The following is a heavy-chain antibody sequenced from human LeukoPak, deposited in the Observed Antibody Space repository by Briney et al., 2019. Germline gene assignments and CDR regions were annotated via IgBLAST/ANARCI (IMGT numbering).Heavy chain of an antibody. D-gene: IGHD3-22*01. J-gene: IGHJ3*02. CDR3: ARDLKGAIGYYDSSGYYPSGTFHI. CDR1: GFTFSSYA. V-gene: IGHV3-30*04. Sequence: GGSLRLFCAASGFTFSSYAIHWARQAPGKGLEWVAVISYDGSKKYYADSVKGRFTISRDNSKNTLYLQMNSLRAEDTAVYYCARDLKGAIGYYDSSGYYPSGTFHIRVQETMVTVSS. CDR2: ISYDGSKK.